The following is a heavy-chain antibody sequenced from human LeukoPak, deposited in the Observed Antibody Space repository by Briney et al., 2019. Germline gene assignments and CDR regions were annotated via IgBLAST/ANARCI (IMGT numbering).Heavy chain of an antibody. V-gene: IGHV3-11*01. D-gene: IGHD1-1*01. CDR1: GFTFSDYY. CDR3: ARFWNDGWFDP. CDR2: ISSSGSTM. J-gene: IGHJ5*02. Sequence: GGSLRLSCAASGFTFSDYYMSWIRQAPGKGLEWVSYISSSGSTMYYADSVKGRFTISRDNAKNSLYLQMNSLRAEDTAVYYCARFWNDGWFDPWGQGTLVTVSS.